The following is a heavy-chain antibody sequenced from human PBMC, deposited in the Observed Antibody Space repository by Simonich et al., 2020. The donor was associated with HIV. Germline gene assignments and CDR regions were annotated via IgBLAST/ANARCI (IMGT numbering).Heavy chain of an antibody. D-gene: IGHD6-13*01. CDR2: ISGSGGST. CDR3: AKGSIAAAGTGEYFQH. V-gene: IGHV3-23*01. J-gene: IGHJ1*01. CDR1: GFTFRSYA. Sequence: EVQLLESGGGLVQPGGSLRISCAASGFTFRSYAMSWVRQAPGKGREWVSAISGSGGSTYYADSVKGRFTISRDNSKNTLYLQMNSLRAEDTAVYYCAKGSIAAAGTGEYFQHWGQGTLVTVSS.